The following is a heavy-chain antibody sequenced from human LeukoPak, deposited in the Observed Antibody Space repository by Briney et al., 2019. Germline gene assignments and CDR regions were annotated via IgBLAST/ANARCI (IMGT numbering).Heavy chain of an antibody. V-gene: IGHV4-39*07. CDR3: ARGYGSGFAY. Sequence: SETLSLTCTVSGGSISSSSYYWGWIRQPPGKGLEWIGSIYYSGSTYYNPSLKSRVTISVDTSKNQFSLKLSSVTAADTAVYYCARGYGSGFAYWGQGTLVTVSS. D-gene: IGHD3-10*01. J-gene: IGHJ4*02. CDR2: IYYSGST. CDR1: GGSISSSSYY.